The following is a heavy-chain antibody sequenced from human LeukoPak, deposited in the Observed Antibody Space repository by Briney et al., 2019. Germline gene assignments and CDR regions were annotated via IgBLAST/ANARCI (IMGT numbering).Heavy chain of an antibody. Sequence: SETLSLTCTVSGGSISNYYWSWIRQPPGKGLEWIGYSYNSGSTTYNPPLRSRVTISVDTTKNQFSLKLTSVTAADTAVYYCAGPSKQLASWGQGILVTVSS. CDR3: AGPSKQLAS. CDR2: SYNSGST. J-gene: IGHJ5*02. D-gene: IGHD5-24*01. CDR1: GGSISNYY. V-gene: IGHV4-59*08.